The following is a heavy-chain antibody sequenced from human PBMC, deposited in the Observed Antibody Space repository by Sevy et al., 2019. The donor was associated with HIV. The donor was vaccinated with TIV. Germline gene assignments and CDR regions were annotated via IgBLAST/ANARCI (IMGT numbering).Heavy chain of an antibody. J-gene: IGHJ6*03. CDR1: GYSISSGYY. CDR2: IYYSGST. V-gene: IGHV4-38-2*02. CDR3: ARDLGSGWPDYYYYYMDV. D-gene: IGHD6-19*01. Sequence: SETLSLTCAVSGYSISSGYYWGWIRQPPGKGLEWIGSIYYSGSTYYNPSLKSRVTISVDTSKNQFSLKLSSVTAADTAVYYCARDLGSGWPDYYYYYMDVWGKGATVTVSS.